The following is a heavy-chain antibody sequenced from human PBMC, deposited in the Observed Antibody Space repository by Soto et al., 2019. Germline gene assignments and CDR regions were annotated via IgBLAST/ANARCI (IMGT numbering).Heavy chain of an antibody. CDR2: ISWNGGNI. V-gene: IGHV3-9*01. J-gene: IGHJ4*02. Sequence: DVQLVESGGGLVQPDRSLRLSCAASGFTFDDYAVHWVRQVPGKGLEWVSGISWNGGNIGYADSVKGRFTISRDNAKNCLYLQMNSLRAEDTALYYCARDRYGGAARLGDFFDYWGQGTLVTVSS. CDR1: GFTFDDYA. D-gene: IGHD5-12*01. CDR3: ARDRYGGAARLGDFFDY.